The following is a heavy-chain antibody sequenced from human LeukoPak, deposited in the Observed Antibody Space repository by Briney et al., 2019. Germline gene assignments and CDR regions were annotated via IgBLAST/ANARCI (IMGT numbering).Heavy chain of an antibody. CDR1: GFTFSSYE. V-gene: IGHV3-48*03. D-gene: IGHD3-9*01. Sequence: PGGSLRLSCAASGFTFSSYEMNWVRQAPGKGLEWVSYISSSGSTIYYADSVKGRFTISRDNAKNSLYLQMNSLRAEDTAAYYCARYSGYDILTGYPPPGYFDYWGQGTLVTVSS. CDR3: ARYSGYDILTGYPPPGYFDY. CDR2: ISSSGSTI. J-gene: IGHJ4*02.